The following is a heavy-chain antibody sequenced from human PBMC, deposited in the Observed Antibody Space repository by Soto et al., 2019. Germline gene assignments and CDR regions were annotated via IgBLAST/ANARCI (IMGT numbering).Heavy chain of an antibody. CDR2: INAGNGNT. V-gene: IGHV1-3*01. J-gene: IGHJ4*02. Sequence: QVQLVQSGAEVKKPGASVKVSCKASGYTFTSYAMHWVRQAPGQRLEWMGWINAGNGNTKYSQKFQGRVTITRDTSASTAYMELSSLRSEDTAVYYCAGAYSSSWYRILHYWGQGPLVTVSS. CDR3: AGAYSSSWYRILHY. D-gene: IGHD6-13*01. CDR1: GYTFTSYA.